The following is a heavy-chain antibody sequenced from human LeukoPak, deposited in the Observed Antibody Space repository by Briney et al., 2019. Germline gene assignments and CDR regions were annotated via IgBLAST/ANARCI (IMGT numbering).Heavy chain of an antibody. CDR1: GYTFSSYD. Sequence: ASVKVSCKASGYTFSSYDINWVRQATGQGLEWMGWMNPDSGNTGNAQKFQGRVTMTRNTSISTAYMELSSLRSEDTAVYYCARTRVTSSHDAFDVWGQGTMVTVSS. V-gene: IGHV1-8*01. CDR2: MNPDSGNT. CDR3: ARTRVTSSHDAFDV. J-gene: IGHJ3*01. D-gene: IGHD6-13*01.